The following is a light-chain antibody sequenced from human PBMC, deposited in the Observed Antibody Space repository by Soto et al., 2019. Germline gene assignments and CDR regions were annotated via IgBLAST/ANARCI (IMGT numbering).Light chain of an antibody. J-gene: IGLJ3*02. CDR3: CSYAGTSTYVL. CDR1: SSDVGRYNL. CDR2: EVS. V-gene: IGLV2-23*02. Sequence: QSVLTQPASVPGSPGQSITISCAGTSSDVGRYNLVSWYQHHPGTAPKLMIYEVSKRPSGVSDRFSGSKSGNTASLTISGLQAEDEADYYCCSYAGTSTYVLFGGGTKLTVL.